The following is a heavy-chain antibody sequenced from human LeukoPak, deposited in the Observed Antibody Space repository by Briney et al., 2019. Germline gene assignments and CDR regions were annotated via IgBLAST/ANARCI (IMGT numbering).Heavy chain of an antibody. J-gene: IGHJ3*02. CDR3: ASTLTGDYGAFDI. V-gene: IGHV4-39*01. CDR2: IYYSGST. Sequence: GWVRQAPGKGLEWIGSIYYSGSTYYNPSLKSRVTISVDTSKNQFSLKLSSVTAADTAVYYCASTLTGDYGAFDIWGQGTMVTVSS. D-gene: IGHD4-17*01.